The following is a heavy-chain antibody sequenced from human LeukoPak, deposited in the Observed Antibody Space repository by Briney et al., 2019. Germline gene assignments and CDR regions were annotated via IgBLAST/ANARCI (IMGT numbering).Heavy chain of an antibody. J-gene: IGHJ4*02. CDR2: IYSSGST. CDR3: ARDWYYYDSGGYFPYFDY. CDR1: GGSISSRSYY. D-gene: IGHD3-22*01. V-gene: IGHV4-39*07. Sequence: SSETLSLTCTVSGGSISSRSYYWGWIRQPPGKGLEWIGSIYSSGSTYYNPSLKSRVTISVDTSKNQFSLKLSSVTAADTAVYYCARDWYYYDSGGYFPYFDYWGQGTLVTVSS.